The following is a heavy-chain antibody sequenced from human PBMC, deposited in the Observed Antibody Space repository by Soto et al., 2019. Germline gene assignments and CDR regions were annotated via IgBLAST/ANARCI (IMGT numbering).Heavy chain of an antibody. D-gene: IGHD2-8*02. CDR3: TTDRATWSDAFDS. J-gene: IGHJ3*02. CDR1: GFTFSSYA. CDR2: IKSKTDGGTT. Sequence: GGSLRLSCAASGFTFSSYAMSWVRQAPGKGLEWVGRIKSKTDGGTTDYAAPVKGRFTISRDDSKNTLYLQMNSLKTEDTAVYYCTTDRATWSDAFDSWGQGTMVTVSS. V-gene: IGHV3-15*01.